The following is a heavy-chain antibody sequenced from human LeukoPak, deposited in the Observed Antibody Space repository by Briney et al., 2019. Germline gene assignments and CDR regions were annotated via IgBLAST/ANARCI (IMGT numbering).Heavy chain of an antibody. Sequence: GGSLRLSCAGSGFSFSNYDMHWVRQVAGKGLEWVSSIGTIGDTFYPGSVKGRFTISRENAKNSLYLQMNSLRAGDTAVYYCARATVIGDVPVPHDMDVWGKGTMITVSS. CDR1: GFSFSNYD. CDR3: ARATVIGDVPVPHDMDV. D-gene: IGHD2-21*01. V-gene: IGHV3-13*01. J-gene: IGHJ6*03. CDR2: IGTIGDT.